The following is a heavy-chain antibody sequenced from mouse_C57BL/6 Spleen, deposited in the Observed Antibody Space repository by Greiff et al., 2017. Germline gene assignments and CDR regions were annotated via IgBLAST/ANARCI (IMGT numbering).Heavy chain of an antibody. Sequence: QVQLQQSGPGLVQPSQSLSITCTVSGFSLTSYGVHWVRQSPGKGLEWLGVIWRGGSTDYNAAFMSRLSITKDNSKSQVFFKMNSLQADDTAIYYCAKNGGGNYVWYFDVWGTGTTVTVSS. V-gene: IGHV2-5*01. J-gene: IGHJ1*03. CDR2: IWRGGST. CDR1: GFSLTSYG. D-gene: IGHD2-1*01. CDR3: AKNGGGNYVWYFDV.